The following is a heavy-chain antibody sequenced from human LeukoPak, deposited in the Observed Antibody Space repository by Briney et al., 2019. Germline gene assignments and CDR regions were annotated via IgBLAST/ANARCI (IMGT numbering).Heavy chain of an antibody. J-gene: IGHJ5*02. CDR2: IIPIFGTA. CDR3: ARDRVGYNWFDP. Sequence: ASVKVSCKASGYTVTSYYMHWVRQAPGQGLEWMGGIIPIFGTANYAQKFQGRVTITADESTSTAYMELSSLRSEDTAVYYCARDRVGYNWFDPWGQGTLVTVSS. D-gene: IGHD1-26*01. CDR1: GYTVTSYY. V-gene: IGHV1-69*13.